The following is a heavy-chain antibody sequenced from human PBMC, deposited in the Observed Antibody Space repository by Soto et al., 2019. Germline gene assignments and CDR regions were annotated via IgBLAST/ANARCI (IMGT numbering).Heavy chain of an antibody. D-gene: IGHD3-10*01. J-gene: IGHJ5*02. CDR3: ARTSRVRGVITLRFDP. CDR2: INHSGST. Sequence: SETLSLTCAVDSLSFSGYYWSWIHEPPGKGLEWIGEINHSGSTNYNPSLKSRVTISVDTSKNQFSLKLSSVTAADTAVYYCARTSRVRGVITLRFDPWGQGTLVT. V-gene: IGHV4-34*01. CDR1: SLSFSGYY.